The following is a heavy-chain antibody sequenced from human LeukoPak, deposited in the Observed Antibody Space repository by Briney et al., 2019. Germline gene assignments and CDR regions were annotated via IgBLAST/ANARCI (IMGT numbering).Heavy chain of an antibody. V-gene: IGHV1-18*01. CDR2: ISAYNGNT. CDR1: GYIFTSHG. Sequence: ASVKVSCKASGYIFTSHGISWVRQAPGQGLEWMGWISAYNGNTNYAQKLQGRVTMTTDTSTSTAYMELRSLISDDTAVYYCARDVRIPARLILDWFDPWGQGTLVIVSS. J-gene: IGHJ5*02. CDR3: ARDVRIPARLILDWFDP. D-gene: IGHD6-6*01.